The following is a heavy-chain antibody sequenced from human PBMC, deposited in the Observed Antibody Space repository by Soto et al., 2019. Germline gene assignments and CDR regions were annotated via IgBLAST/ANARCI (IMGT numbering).Heavy chain of an antibody. V-gene: IGHV1-69*02. CDR1: GGTFSSYT. CDR2: IIPILGIA. Sequence: QVQLVQSGAEVKKPGSSVKVSCKASGGTFSSYTISWVRQAPGQGLVWMGRIIPILGIANYAQKFQGRVTITADKSTSTAYMELSSLRSEDTAVYYCARTQLPGGYYYYYGMDVWGQGTTVTVSS. CDR3: ARTQLPGGYYYYYGMDV. D-gene: IGHD2-2*01. J-gene: IGHJ6*02.